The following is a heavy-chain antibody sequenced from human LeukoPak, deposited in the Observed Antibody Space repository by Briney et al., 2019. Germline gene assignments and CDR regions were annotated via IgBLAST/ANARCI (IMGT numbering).Heavy chain of an antibody. CDR1: GFTFSSYG. CDR2: IWYDGSNK. CDR3: AKAPGWLADY. Sequence: AGGSLRLSCAAPGFTFSSYGMHWVRQAPGKGLEWVAVIWYDGSNKYYADSVKGRFTISRDNSKNTLYLQMNSLRAEDTAVYYCAKAPGWLADYWGQGALVTVSS. J-gene: IGHJ4*02. D-gene: IGHD5-12*01. V-gene: IGHV3-33*06.